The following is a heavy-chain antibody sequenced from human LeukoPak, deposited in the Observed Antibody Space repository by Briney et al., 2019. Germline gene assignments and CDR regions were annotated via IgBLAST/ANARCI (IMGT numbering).Heavy chain of an antibody. CDR3: ARDEAEYSSGWYWFDP. Sequence: ASVKVSCKASGYTFTGYYMHWVRQAPGQGLEWMGWINPNSGGTNYAQKFQGRVTMTRDTSISTAYMELSRLRSDDTAVYYCARDEAEYSSGWYWFDPWGQGTLVTVSS. CDR2: INPNSGGT. V-gene: IGHV1-2*02. CDR1: GYTFTGYY. D-gene: IGHD6-19*01. J-gene: IGHJ5*02.